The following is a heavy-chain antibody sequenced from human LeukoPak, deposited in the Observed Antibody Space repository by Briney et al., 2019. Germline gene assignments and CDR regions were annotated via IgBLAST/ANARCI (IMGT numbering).Heavy chain of an antibody. D-gene: IGHD3-16*02. CDR1: GGTFSSYA. CDR3: ARSSYDYVWGSYRNEYYFDY. V-gene: IGHV1-69*05. CDR2: IIPIFGTA. Sequence: ASVKVSCKASGGTFSSYAISWARQAPGQGLEWMGRIIPIFGTANYAQKFQGRVTITTDESTSTAYMELSSLRSEDTAVYYCARSSYDYVWGSYRNEYYFDYWGQGTLVTVSS. J-gene: IGHJ4*02.